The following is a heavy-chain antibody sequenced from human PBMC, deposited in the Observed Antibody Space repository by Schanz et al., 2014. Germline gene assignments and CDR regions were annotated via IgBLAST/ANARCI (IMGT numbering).Heavy chain of an antibody. CDR1: GFTVSSNH. CDR3: ARVHHYDPSVWGYFDY. J-gene: IGHJ4*02. V-gene: IGHV3-66*01. Sequence: EGQLAESGGGLVQPGGSLRLSCAVSGFTVSSNHMSWVRQAPGKGLEWVSVIYSGIGAYYADSVKDRFTVSRDNSKNTVYLQMNRLRAEDTAVYYCARVHHYDPSVWGYFDYWGQGALVTVSS. CDR2: IYSGIGA. D-gene: IGHD3-22*01.